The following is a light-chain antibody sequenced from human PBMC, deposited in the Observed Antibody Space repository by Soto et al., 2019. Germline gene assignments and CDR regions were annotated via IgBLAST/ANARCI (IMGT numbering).Light chain of an antibody. Sequence: IPLTESPSYLSASVGHRLTMISRASQSISSYLNWYHRNPGKAPNLPTYAARSLQSGVPSSSSSGGPGQNSTLPISTLQPEVLATYYCQQIYSTPLTSGKGTRLEI. CDR1: QSISSY. CDR3: QQIYSTPLT. CDR2: AAR. V-gene: IGKV1-39*01. J-gene: IGKJ5*01.